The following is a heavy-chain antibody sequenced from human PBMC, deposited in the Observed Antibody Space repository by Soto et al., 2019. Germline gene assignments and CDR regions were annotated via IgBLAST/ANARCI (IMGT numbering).Heavy chain of an antibody. CDR1: GFTFSIYV. D-gene: IGHD3-22*01. CDR3: SKDKVRRYYYDSSGYPGFDY. V-gene: IGHV3-23*01. J-gene: IGHJ4*02. Sequence: PGGSLRLSCAPSGFTFSIYVMSWVRQAPGKGLEWVSTINESGDRTYYADSVKGRSTIFRDNSENTLSLQMNSLRAEDTAVYYFSKDKVRRYYYDSSGYPGFDYWGQGTLVTVSS. CDR2: INESGDRT.